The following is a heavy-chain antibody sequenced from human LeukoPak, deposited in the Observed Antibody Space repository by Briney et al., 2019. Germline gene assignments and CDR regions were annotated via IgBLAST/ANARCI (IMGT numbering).Heavy chain of an antibody. CDR3: ARGSYITPQYFDY. D-gene: IGHD1-26*01. CDR2: ISATGGST. Sequence: GGSLRLSCAASGFTFSSYAMSWVRQAPGKGLEWVSAISATGGSTYYADSVRGRFTISRDNSKNTLYLQMNSLRAEDTAVYYCARGSYITPQYFDYWGQGTLVTVSS. CDR1: GFTFSSYA. J-gene: IGHJ4*02. V-gene: IGHV3-23*01.